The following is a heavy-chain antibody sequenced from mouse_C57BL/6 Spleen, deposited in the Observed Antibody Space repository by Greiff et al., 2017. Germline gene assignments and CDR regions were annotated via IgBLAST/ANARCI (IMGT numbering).Heavy chain of an antibody. CDR3: ARLGGYYPDY. CDR2: IHPNSGSP. D-gene: IGHD1-1*02. J-gene: IGHJ2*01. Sequence: VQLQQPGAELVKPGASVKLSCQASGYTFPSYWRHGVKPRPGQGLGWIGMIHPNSGSPNSNEKLKRKATLTVDKSSITAYMQLSSLTSEDSAVYYCARLGGYYPDYWGQGTTLTVSS. CDR1: GYTFPSYW. V-gene: IGHV1-64*01.